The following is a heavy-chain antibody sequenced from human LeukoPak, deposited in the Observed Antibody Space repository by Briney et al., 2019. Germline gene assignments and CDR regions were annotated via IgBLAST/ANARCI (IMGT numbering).Heavy chain of an antibody. CDR2: IQDKSDGGAT. Sequence: GGSLRLSCAASGFTFRNAWMNWVRQAPGKGLEWVGFIQDKSDGGATDYAKSVKGRFTISRDDSKNMLYLQMNSLKTEDTAVYYCAADPFDYWGRGTLVTVSS. J-gene: IGHJ4*02. CDR1: GFTFRNAW. CDR3: AADPFDY. D-gene: IGHD6-13*01. V-gene: IGHV3-15*01.